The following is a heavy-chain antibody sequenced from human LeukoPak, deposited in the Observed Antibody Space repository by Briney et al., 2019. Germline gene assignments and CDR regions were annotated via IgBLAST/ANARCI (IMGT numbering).Heavy chain of an antibody. CDR2: IYYSGTN. D-gene: IGHD7-27*01. V-gene: IGHV4-31*03. J-gene: IGHJ4*02. CDR3: ARGSTGDKSNN. Sequence: PSETLSLTCSVSGGSISSGGYYWSWIRQLRRKGLEWIGYIYYSGTNSYNPTLKIRLTISLATSENQFSLKLGSVTAADTAVYYCARGSTGDKSNNWGQGTLVTVSS. CDR1: GGSISSGGYY.